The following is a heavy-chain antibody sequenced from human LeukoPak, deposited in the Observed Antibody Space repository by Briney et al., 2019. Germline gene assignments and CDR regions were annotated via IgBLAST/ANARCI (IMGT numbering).Heavy chain of an antibody. CDR1: GFTFSSYS. CDR2: ISSSSSYI. J-gene: IGHJ4*02. D-gene: IGHD4-17*01. Sequence: GGSLRLSCAASGFTFSSYSMNWVRQAPGKGLEWVSSISSSSSYIYYADSVKGRFAISRDNAKNSLYLQMNSLRAEDTAVYYCAKRAVTTFSSGFDYWGQGTLVTVSS. CDR3: AKRAVTTFSSGFDY. V-gene: IGHV3-21*04.